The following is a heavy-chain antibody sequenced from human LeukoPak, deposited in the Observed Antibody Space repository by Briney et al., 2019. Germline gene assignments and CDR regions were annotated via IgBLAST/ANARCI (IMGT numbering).Heavy chain of an antibody. CDR1: GFTFDDYA. Sequence: PGRSLRLSCAASGFTFDDYAMDWVRQAPGKGLEWVSGISWNSGSIGYADSVKGRFTISRDNAKNILYLQMNSLRAEATALYYCAKLPSSYGAGSQVDYWGQGTLVTVSS. CDR3: AKLPSSYGAGSQVDY. D-gene: IGHD3-10*01. J-gene: IGHJ4*02. CDR2: ISWNSGSI. V-gene: IGHV3-9*01.